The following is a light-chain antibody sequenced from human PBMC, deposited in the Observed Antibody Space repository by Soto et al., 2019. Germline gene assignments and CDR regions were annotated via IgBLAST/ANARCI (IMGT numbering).Light chain of an antibody. CDR2: GNS. Sequence: QSVLTQPPSVSGAPGQRVTISCTGSSSNIGAGYDVHWYQQLPGTAPKLLIYGNSNRPSGVPDRFSGSKSGTSASLAITGLXXXXXXXXXXXSYDSSLSGNVVFGGGTQLTVL. CDR3: XSYDSSLSGNVV. J-gene: IGLJ2*01. V-gene: IGLV1-40*01. CDR1: SSNIGAGYD.